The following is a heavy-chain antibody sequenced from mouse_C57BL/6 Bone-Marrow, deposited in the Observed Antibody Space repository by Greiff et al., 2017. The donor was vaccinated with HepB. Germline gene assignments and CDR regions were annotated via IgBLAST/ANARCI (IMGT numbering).Heavy chain of an antibody. V-gene: IGHV1-42*01. CDR2: INPSTGGT. CDR1: GYSFTGYY. D-gene: IGHD2-2*01. CDR3: ARLGYPYAMDY. J-gene: IGHJ4*01. Sequence: EVQLQESGPELVKPGASVKISCKASGYSFTGYYMNWVKQSPEKSLEWIGEINPSTGGTTYNQKFKAKATLTVDKSSSTAYMQLKSLTSEDSAVYYCARLGYPYAMDYWGQGTSVTVSS.